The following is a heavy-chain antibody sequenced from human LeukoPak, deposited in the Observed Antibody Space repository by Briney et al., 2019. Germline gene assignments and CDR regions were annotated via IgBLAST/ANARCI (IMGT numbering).Heavy chain of an antibody. Sequence: SETLSLTCTVSGGSISSYYWSWIRQPPGKGLEWIGYIYYSGSTNYNPSLKSRVTISVDTSKNRFSLKLSSVTAADTAVYYCARDPDSYSSGWYSPYGMDVWGQGTTVTVSS. V-gene: IGHV4-59*01. J-gene: IGHJ6*02. D-gene: IGHD6-19*01. CDR3: ARDPDSYSSGWYSPYGMDV. CDR2: IYYSGST. CDR1: GGSISSYY.